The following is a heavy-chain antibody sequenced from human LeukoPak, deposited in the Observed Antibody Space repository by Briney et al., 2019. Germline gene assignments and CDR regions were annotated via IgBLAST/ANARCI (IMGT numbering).Heavy chain of an antibody. Sequence: ASVKVSCKASGYTFTSYYMHWVRQAPGQGLEWMGIISPSGGSTSYAQKFQGRVTMTRDTSTSTVYMELSSLRSEDTAVYYCARDMEGELLQAFGIGEYWGQGTLVTVSS. V-gene: IGHV1-46*01. CDR1: GYTFTSYY. CDR2: ISPSGGST. CDR3: ARDMEGELLQAFGIGEY. D-gene: IGHD1-26*01. J-gene: IGHJ4*02.